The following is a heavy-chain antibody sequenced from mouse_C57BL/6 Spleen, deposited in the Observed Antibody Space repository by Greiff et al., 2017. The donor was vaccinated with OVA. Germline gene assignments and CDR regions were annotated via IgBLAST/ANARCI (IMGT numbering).Heavy chain of an antibody. CDR3: ARKNSMDY. CDR1: GFSLTSYG. V-gene: IGHV2-2*01. Sequence: VQLQQSGPGLVQPSQSLSITCTVSGFSLTSYGVHWVRQSPGKGLEWLGVIWSGGSTDNNAAFISSLSISKDNTKRQVFFKMNSLQADDTAIYYCARKNSMDYWGQGTSVTVSS. J-gene: IGHJ4*01. CDR2: IWSGGST.